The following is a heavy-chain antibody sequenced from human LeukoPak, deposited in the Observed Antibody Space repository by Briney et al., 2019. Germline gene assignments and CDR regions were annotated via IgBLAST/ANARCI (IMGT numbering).Heavy chain of an antibody. CDR1: GGSTSSGGYY. CDR2: IYHSGST. Sequence: PSETLSLTCTVSGGSTSSGGYYWSWIRQPPGKGLEWIGYIYHSGSTYYNPSLKSRVTISVDRSKNQFSLKLSSVTTADTAVYYCARANLQGWFGESMYYFDYWGQGTLVTVSS. J-gene: IGHJ4*02. CDR3: ARANLQGWFGESMYYFDY. D-gene: IGHD3-10*01. V-gene: IGHV4-30-2*01.